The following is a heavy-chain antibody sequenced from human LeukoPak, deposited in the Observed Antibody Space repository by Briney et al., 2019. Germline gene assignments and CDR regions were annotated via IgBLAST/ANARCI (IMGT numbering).Heavy chain of an antibody. CDR1: GGSFSGYY. CDR3: ARFPVAAAGEYYFDY. CDR2: INQSGST. V-gene: IGHV4-34*01. D-gene: IGHD6-13*01. J-gene: IGHJ4*02. Sequence: PSETLSLTCAVYGGSFSGYYWNWIRQPPGKGLEWIGEINQSGSTNYNPSLKSRVTISVDTSKNQFSLKLSSVTAAVTAVYYCARFPVAAAGEYYFDYWGQGTLVTVSS.